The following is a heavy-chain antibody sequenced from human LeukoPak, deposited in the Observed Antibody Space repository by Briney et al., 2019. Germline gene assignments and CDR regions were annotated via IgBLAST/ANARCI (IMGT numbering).Heavy chain of an antibody. CDR1: GYTFTGYY. D-gene: IGHD2-2*01. CDR2: INPNSGGT. J-gene: IGHJ5*02. Sequence: ASVKVSCKASGYTFTGYYMHWVRQAPGQRLEWMGWINPNSGGTNYAQKFQGRVTMTRDTSISTAYMELSRLRSDDTAVYYCARAPVIVVVPAAIRGIYWFDPWGQGTLVTVSS. V-gene: IGHV1-2*02. CDR3: ARAPVIVVVPAAIRGIYWFDP.